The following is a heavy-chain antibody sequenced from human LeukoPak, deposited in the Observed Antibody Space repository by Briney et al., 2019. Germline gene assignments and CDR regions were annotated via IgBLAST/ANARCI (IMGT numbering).Heavy chain of an antibody. CDR3: ARERDGMDV. J-gene: IGHJ6*02. V-gene: IGHV4-59*01. Sequence: NPSETLSLTCTVSGGSISSYYWSWIRQPPGKGLEWIGYIYYSGSTNYNPSLKSRVTISVDTSKNQFSLKLSSVTAADTAVYYCARERDGMDVWGQGTTVTVSS. CDR1: GGSISSYY. CDR2: IYYSGST.